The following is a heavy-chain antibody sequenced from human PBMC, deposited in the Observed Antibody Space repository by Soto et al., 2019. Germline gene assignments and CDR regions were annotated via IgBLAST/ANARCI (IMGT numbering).Heavy chain of an antibody. CDR3: AKDREQQLEGDSDY. V-gene: IGHV3-30*18. Sequence: GGSLGLSCAASGFTFSSYGMHWVRQAPGKGLEWVAVISYDGSNKYYADSVKGRFTISRDNSKNTLYLQMNSLRAEDTAVYYCAKDREQQLEGDSDYWGQGTLVTVSS. CDR1: GFTFSSYG. J-gene: IGHJ4*02. CDR2: ISYDGSNK. D-gene: IGHD6-13*01.